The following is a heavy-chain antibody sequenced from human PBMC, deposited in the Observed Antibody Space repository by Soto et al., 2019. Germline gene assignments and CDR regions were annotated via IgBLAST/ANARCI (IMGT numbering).Heavy chain of an antibody. V-gene: IGHV1-18*01. Sequence: QVQLVQSGAEVQKPGASVKVSCKASGYIFNNYGISWVRQAPGNGLEWMGWIYSKEGRINFAQKFQGIVALTTDTSTSTAYIVLRSLRFVDSAVYFCARDIDSDIDYWGQGTLVTVSS. D-gene: IGHD3-9*01. CDR3: ARDIDSDIDY. CDR2: IYSKEGRI. J-gene: IGHJ4*02. CDR1: GYIFNNYG.